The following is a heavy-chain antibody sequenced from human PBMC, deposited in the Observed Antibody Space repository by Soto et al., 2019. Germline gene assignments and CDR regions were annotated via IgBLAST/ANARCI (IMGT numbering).Heavy chain of an antibody. J-gene: IGHJ4*02. CDR1: GGSFSGYY. D-gene: IGHD1-26*01. V-gene: IGHV4-34*01. Sequence: PSETLSLTCAVYGGSFSGYYLSWIRQPPVKGLEWIGEINHSGGTNYNPSLKSRVTISVDTSKNQFSLKLSSVTAADTAVFYCARLRWEQPWVFDYWGQGTLVTVYS. CDR3: ARLRWEQPWVFDY. CDR2: INHSGGT.